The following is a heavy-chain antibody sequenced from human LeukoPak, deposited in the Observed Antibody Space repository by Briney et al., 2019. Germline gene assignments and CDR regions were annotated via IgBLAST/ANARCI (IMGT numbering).Heavy chain of an antibody. D-gene: IGHD3-10*01. V-gene: IGHV3-21*04. CDR2: IISRGSYI. CDR3: AKDWDRSGLLWFGELFFESAFDI. Sequence: PGGSLRLSCAAPGFTFSSYTMNWVRQAPGKGLEWVSSIISRGSYIYYGDSVKGRFTISRDNSKNTLYLQMNSLRAEDTAVYYCAKDWDRSGLLWFGELFFESAFDIWGQGTMVTVSS. J-gene: IGHJ3*02. CDR1: GFTFSSYT.